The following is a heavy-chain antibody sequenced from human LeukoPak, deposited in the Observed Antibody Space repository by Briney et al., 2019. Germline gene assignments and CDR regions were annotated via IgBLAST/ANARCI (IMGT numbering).Heavy chain of an antibody. CDR1: GGTFISYA. CDR3: GRRGLGISYYFDY. Sequence: GASVKVSCKASGGTFISYAISWVRQAPGQGLEWMGGIIPIFGTTNYAQKFQDRVTITADTSTNTAYMELRSLRSDDTAVYYCGRRGLGISYYFDYWGQGTLVTVSS. D-gene: IGHD3-3*02. V-gene: IGHV1-69*06. CDR2: IIPIFGTT. J-gene: IGHJ4*02.